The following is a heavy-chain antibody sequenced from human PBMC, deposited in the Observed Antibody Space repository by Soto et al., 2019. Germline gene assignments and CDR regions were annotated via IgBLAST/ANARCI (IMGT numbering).Heavy chain of an antibody. V-gene: IGHV3-53*02. J-gene: IGHJ6*02. D-gene: IGHD2-15*01. CDR3: AREKYCSDGSCYEAAYYYYGMDV. CDR1: GFTISSNY. CDR2: IYIGGNT. Sequence: EVQLVETGGGLIQPGGSLRLSCAASGFTISSNYMSGVRQAPGKGLEWVSVIYIGGNTYYADFVKGRFTISRDNSKNMVHLQMNSLRAEDTAVYFCAREKYCSDGSCYEAAYYYYGMDVWGQGTTVTVSS.